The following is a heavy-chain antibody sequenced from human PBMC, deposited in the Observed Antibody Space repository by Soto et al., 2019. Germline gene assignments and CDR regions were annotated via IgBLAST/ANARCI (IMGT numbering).Heavy chain of an antibody. J-gene: IGHJ4*02. Sequence: GVSLRLSCAASGFAFSSYAMSWVRQAPGKGLEWVSAISGSGGSTYYADSVKGRFTISRDNSKNTLYLQMNSLRAEDTAVYYCAKPYYYESSGYYHESYFDDWGQGTLVTVSS. CDR3: AKPYYYESSGYYHESYFDD. CDR1: GFAFSSYA. V-gene: IGHV3-23*01. D-gene: IGHD3-22*01. CDR2: ISGSGGST.